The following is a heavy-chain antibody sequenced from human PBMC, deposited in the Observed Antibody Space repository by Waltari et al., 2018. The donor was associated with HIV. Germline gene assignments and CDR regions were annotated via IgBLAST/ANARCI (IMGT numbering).Heavy chain of an antibody. D-gene: IGHD2-15*01. CDR1: GYTFTGYY. J-gene: IGHJ4*02. Sequence: QVQLVQSGAEVKKPGASVKVYCKASGYTFTGYYMHWVRQAPGQGLEWMGWSNPNSGGTNYAQKLQGRVTMTRDTSISTAYMELSRLRSDDTAVYYCARTFLYCSGGTCYFDYWGQGTLVTVSS. CDR2: SNPNSGGT. V-gene: IGHV1-2*02. CDR3: ARTFLYCSGGTCYFDY.